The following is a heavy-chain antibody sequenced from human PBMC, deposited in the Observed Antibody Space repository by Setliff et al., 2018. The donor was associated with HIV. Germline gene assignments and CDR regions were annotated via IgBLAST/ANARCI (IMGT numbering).Heavy chain of an antibody. J-gene: IGHJ4*02. V-gene: IGHV4-38-2*01. CDR2: IYFSGTP. Sequence: PSETLSLTCAVSGYSISSGYYWGWIRQPPGKGLEWIGSIYFSGTPYYNPSLKNRVTISVDTSKNQFSLKLSSVTAADTAVYYCARRGMWSYETGGNPTATFDYWGQGVLVTVSS. D-gene: IGHD2-8*02. CDR1: GYSISSGYY. CDR3: ARRGMWSYETGGNPTATFDY.